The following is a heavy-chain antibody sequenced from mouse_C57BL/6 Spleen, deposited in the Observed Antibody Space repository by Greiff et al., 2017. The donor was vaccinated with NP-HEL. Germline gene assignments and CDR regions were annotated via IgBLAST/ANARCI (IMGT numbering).Heavy chain of an antibody. CDR1: GYTFTSYG. CDR2: IYPRSGNT. J-gene: IGHJ1*03. Sequence: QVQLQQSGAELARPGASVKLSCKASGYTFTSYGISWVKQRTGQGLEWIGEIYPRSGNTYYNEKFKGKATLTADKSSSTAYMELRSLTSEDSAVYFCAREDFGYYGSSYGYFDVWGTGTTVTVSS. D-gene: IGHD1-1*01. V-gene: IGHV1-81*01. CDR3: AREDFGYYGSSYGYFDV.